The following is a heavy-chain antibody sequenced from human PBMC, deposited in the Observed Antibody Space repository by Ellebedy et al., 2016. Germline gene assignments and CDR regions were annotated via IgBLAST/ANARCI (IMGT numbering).Heavy chain of an antibody. CDR2: IYHSGST. V-gene: IGHV4-38-2*02. Sequence: SETLSLTXTVSGYSISSGYYWGWIRQPPGTGLEWIGSIYHSGSTYYNPSLKSRVTISVDTSKNQFSLKLSSVTAADTAVYYCATLTIPGGSDYWGQGALVTVSS. CDR3: ATLTIPGGSDY. J-gene: IGHJ4*02. CDR1: GYSISSGYY. D-gene: IGHD3-3*01.